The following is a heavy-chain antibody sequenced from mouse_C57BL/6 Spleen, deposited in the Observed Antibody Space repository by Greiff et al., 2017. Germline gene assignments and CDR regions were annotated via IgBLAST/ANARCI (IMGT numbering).Heavy chain of an antibody. V-gene: IGHV5-9-1*02. D-gene: IGHD2-13*01. CDR1: GFTFSSYA. CDR2: ISSGGDYI. CDR3: TRAGDPAWFAY. J-gene: IGHJ3*01. Sequence: EVHLVESGEGLVKPGGSLKLSCAASGFTFSSYAMSWVRQTPEKRLEWVAYISSGGDYIYYAATVKGRFTISRDNARNTLYLQMSSLKSEDTAMYYCTRAGDPAWFAYWGQGTLVTVSA.